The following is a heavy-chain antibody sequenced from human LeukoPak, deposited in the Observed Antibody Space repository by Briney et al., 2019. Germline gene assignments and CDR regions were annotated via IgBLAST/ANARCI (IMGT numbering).Heavy chain of an antibody. Sequence: GGSLRLSCAASGFTFSIYDMHWVRQATGKGLEWVSAIGTAGDTYYPGSVKGRFTISRENAKNSLYLQMNSLRAGDTAVYYCARGGATVVTDAFDIWGQGTMVTVSS. J-gene: IGHJ3*02. CDR2: IGTAGDT. CDR1: GFTFSIYD. V-gene: IGHV3-13*01. CDR3: ARGGATVVTDAFDI. D-gene: IGHD4-23*01.